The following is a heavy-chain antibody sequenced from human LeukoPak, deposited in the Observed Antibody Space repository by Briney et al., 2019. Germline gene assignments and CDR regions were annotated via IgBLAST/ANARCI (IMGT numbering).Heavy chain of an antibody. V-gene: IGHV4-39*07. CDR3: ARGKWMQSPFDY. CDR1: GGSISSSSYY. J-gene: IGHJ4*02. Sequence: SETLSLTCTVSGGSISSSSYYWGWIRQPPGKGLEWIGSIYYSGSTYYNPPLKSRVTISRDTSKNHFSLKLSSVTAADTAVYYCARGKWMQSPFDYWGRGTLVSVSS. D-gene: IGHD5-18*01. CDR2: IYYSGST.